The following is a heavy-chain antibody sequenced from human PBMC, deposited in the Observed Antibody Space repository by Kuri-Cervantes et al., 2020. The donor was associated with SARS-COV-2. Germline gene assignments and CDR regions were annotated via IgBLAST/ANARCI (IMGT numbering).Heavy chain of an antibody. V-gene: IGHV4-34*01. CDR1: GGSFSGYY. Sequence: GSLRLSCAVYGGSFSGYYWSWIRQPPGKGLEWIGSISHSESTNYNPSLKSRVTISVDTSKNQFSLKLRSVTAADTAVYHCARLLGFADSWGQGTLVTVSS. CDR3: ARLLGFADS. J-gene: IGHJ4*02. D-gene: IGHD3-16*01. CDR2: ISHSEST.